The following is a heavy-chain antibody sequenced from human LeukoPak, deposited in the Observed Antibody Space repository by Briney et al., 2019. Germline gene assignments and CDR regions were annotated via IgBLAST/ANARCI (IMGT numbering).Heavy chain of an antibody. Sequence: PSETLSLTCTVSGGSIRSYYWTWIRQPPGKGLECIGYIYYSGSTNYNPSLKSRVTISVDTSKNQFSLKVNSVTAADTAVYYCARGPPPDFDYWGLGTLVTVSS. V-gene: IGHV4-59*12. J-gene: IGHJ4*02. CDR1: GGSIRSYY. CDR2: IYYSGST. CDR3: ARGPPPDFDY.